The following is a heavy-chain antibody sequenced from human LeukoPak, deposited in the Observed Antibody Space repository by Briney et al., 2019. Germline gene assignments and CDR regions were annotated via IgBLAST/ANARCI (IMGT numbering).Heavy chain of an antibody. V-gene: IGHV3-53*01. Sequence: GGSLRLSCAASGFTVSSSYMTWVRQAPGKGLEWVSVIYSGGSTYYADSVKGRFTISRDNSKNTLYLQMNSLRAEDTAVYYCARDRVTRGHSYGTPLYGMDVWGQGTTVTVSS. D-gene: IGHD5-18*01. CDR3: ARDRVTRGHSYGTPLYGMDV. CDR1: GFTVSSSY. J-gene: IGHJ6*02. CDR2: IYSGGST.